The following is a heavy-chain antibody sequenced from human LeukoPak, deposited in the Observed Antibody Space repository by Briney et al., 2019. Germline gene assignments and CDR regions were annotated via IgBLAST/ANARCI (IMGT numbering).Heavy chain of an antibody. D-gene: IGHD3-10*01. Sequence: NPSETLSLTCTVPGGSISSYYWSWIRQPPGKGLEWIGYIYYSGSTNYKPSLKSRVTISVDTSKNQFSLKLNSVTAADTAVYYCARGGYYGSGNDFRFDPWGQGTMVTVSS. CDR3: ARGGYYGSGNDFRFDP. J-gene: IGHJ3*01. CDR2: IYYSGST. V-gene: IGHV4-59*01. CDR1: GGSISSYY.